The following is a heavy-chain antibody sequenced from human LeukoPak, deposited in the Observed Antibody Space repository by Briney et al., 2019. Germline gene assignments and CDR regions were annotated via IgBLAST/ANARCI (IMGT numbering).Heavy chain of an antibody. D-gene: IGHD3-22*01. Sequence: MSSETLSLTCTVSGGSISSYYWSWIRQPPGKGLEWIGYIYYNGSTNYNPSLKSRVTISVDTSKSQFSLKLTSVTAADTAVYYCARRRYTSGYLDYWGQGTLVTVSS. CDR2: IYYNGST. V-gene: IGHV4-59*08. CDR1: GGSISSYY. J-gene: IGHJ4*02. CDR3: ARRRYTSGYLDY.